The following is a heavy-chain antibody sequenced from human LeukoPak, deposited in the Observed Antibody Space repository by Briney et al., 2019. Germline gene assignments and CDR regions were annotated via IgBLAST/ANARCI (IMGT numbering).Heavy chain of an antibody. CDR2: IIPILGIA. J-gene: IGHJ4*02. CDR1: GGTFSSYA. Sequence: GASVKVSCKASGGTFSSYAISWVRQAPGQGLEWMGRIIPILGIANHAQKFQGRVTITADKSTSTAYMELSSLRSEDTAVYYCATPGLYSSSWYDYWGQGTLVTVSS. D-gene: IGHD6-13*01. CDR3: ATPGLYSSSWYDY. V-gene: IGHV1-69*04.